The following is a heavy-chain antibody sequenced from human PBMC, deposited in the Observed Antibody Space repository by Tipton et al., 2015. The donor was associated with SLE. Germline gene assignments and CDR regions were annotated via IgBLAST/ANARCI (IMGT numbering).Heavy chain of an antibody. CDR1: GVSVITNY. CDR2: IYSGGT. Sequence: TLSLTCSISGVSVITNYWSWIRLSPGKGLEWIGYIYSGGTHYNPSLKSRVTMSLDTSMSQFSLRLSSVTAADTAIYYCARKHTSTWFFDDWGQGTLVTVSS. D-gene: IGHD6-13*01. J-gene: IGHJ4*02. CDR3: ARKHTSTWFFDD. V-gene: IGHV4-59*02.